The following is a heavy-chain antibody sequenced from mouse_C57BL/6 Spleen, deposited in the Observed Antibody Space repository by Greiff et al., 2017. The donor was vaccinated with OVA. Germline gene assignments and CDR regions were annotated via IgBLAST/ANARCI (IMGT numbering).Heavy chain of an antibody. CDR1: GYAFSSSW. CDR2: IYPGDGDT. J-gene: IGHJ3*01. D-gene: IGHD2-3*01. V-gene: IGHV1-82*01. CDR3: ARGGIDGYSPCAY. Sequence: QVQLQQSGPELVKPGASVKISCKASGYAFSSSWLNWVKQRPGKGLEWIGRIYPGDGDTNYNGKFKGKATLTADKSSSTAYMQLSSLTSEDSAVYFCARGGIDGYSPCAYWGQGTLVTVSA.